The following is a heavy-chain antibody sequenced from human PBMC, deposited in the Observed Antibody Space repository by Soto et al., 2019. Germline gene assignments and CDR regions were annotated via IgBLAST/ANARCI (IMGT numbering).Heavy chain of an antibody. D-gene: IGHD3-10*02. CDR2: FWYDASDK. CDR3: VFGGWNQYFFDY. Sequence: QVQVVESGGGVVPPGGSLRLSCVVSGLTFTSYSMHWVRQAPGKGLEWVATFWYDASDKTYADYVEGRFTISRDPARSTRVLQLESLRAEDTAIYCCVFGGWNQYFFDYWGQEILVTVSS. V-gene: IGHV3-33*01. J-gene: IGHJ4*02. CDR1: GLTFTSYS.